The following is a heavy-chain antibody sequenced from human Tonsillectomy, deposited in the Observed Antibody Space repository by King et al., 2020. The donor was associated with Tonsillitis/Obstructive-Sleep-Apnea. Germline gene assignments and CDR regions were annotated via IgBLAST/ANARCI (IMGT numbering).Heavy chain of an antibody. CDR3: AKAEGGIAVAGSFDY. D-gene: IGHD6-19*01. CDR2: TSNSGGST. Sequence: VQLVESGGGLIRPGGSLRLSCAASGFTFSDFAMNWVRQAPGKGLEWVSGTSNSGGSTHYADSVKGRFTISRDNSKNSLYLQLNSLRAKDTAVYYCAKAEGGIAVAGSFDYWGQGTLVTVSS. J-gene: IGHJ4*02. CDR1: GFTFSDFA. V-gene: IGHV3-23*04.